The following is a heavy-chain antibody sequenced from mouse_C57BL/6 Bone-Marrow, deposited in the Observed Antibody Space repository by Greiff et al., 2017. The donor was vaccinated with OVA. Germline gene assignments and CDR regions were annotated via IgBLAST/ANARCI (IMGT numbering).Heavy chain of an antibody. V-gene: IGHV14-4*01. CDR2: IDPENGDT. CDR3: TTRRPWGDY. Sequence: EVKLQESGAELVRPGASVKLSCTASGFNLKDDYMHWVKQRPEQGLEWIGWIDPENGDTEYASKFQGKATITADTSSNTAYLQLSSLTSEDTAVYYYTTRRPWGDYWGQGTSVTVSS. D-gene: IGHD4-1*01. CDR1: GFNLKDDY. J-gene: IGHJ4*01.